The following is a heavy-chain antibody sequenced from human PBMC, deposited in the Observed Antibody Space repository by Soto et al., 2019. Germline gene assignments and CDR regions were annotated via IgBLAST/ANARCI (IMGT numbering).Heavy chain of an antibody. CDR3: ARSPGIAVAGIDY. CDR1: GGSVSSGNYF. D-gene: IGHD6-19*01. Sequence: PSETLSLTCTVSGGSVSSGNYFWSWIRQPPGKGLEWIGYFYYTGSINYNPSLKSRVTISVDTSKNQFSLKLSSVTAADTAVYYCARSPGIAVAGIDYWGQGTLVTVSS. V-gene: IGHV4-61*01. J-gene: IGHJ4*02. CDR2: FYYTGSI.